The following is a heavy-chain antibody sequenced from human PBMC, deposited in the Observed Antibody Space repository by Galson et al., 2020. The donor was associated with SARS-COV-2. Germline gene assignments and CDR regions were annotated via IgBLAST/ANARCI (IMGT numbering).Heavy chain of an antibody. CDR3: AKDKSSSSYSDAFDI. CDR1: GFTFSSYA. Sequence: GESLKISCAASGFTFSSYAMSWVRQAPGKGLEWVSAISGSGGSTYYADSVKGRFTISRDNSKNTLYLQMNSLRAEDTAVYYCAKDKSSSSYSDAFDIWGQGTMVTVSS. D-gene: IGHD2-2*01. V-gene: IGHV3-23*01. CDR2: ISGSGGST. J-gene: IGHJ3*02.